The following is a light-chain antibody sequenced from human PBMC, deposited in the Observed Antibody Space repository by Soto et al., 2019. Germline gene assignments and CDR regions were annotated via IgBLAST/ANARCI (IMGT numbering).Light chain of an antibody. V-gene: IGKV1-27*01. CDR3: QKYNRAPFT. Sequence: DLQMTQSPSSLSASVGDRVTLTCRASQATAHYLAWYQQKPGQPPKLLIYDASTLQSGVPSRFSGSGSGTDFALTISSLQPEDVATYYCQKYNRAPFTFGPGTKVDLK. CDR1: QATAHY. CDR2: DAS. J-gene: IGKJ3*01.